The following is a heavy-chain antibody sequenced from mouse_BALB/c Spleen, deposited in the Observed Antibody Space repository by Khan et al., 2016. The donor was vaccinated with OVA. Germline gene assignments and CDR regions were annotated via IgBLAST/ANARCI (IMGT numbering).Heavy chain of an antibody. J-gene: IGHJ2*01. V-gene: IGHV5-6-4*01. CDR1: GFSFSTYS. CDR2: ISSGGSYT. Sequence: LLETGGDLVRPGGSLKLSCAASGFSFSTYSMSWVRQTPEKRLEWVATISSGGSYTYPPDSVKGRFTISRDNAKNTLYLQMSSLKSEDTAMYYCTRHRGYYGYNPYFDYWGQGTTLTVSS. D-gene: IGHD1-1*01. CDR3: TRHRGYYGYNPYFDY.